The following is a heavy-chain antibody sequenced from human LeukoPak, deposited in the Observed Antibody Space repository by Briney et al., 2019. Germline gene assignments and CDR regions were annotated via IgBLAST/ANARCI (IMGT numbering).Heavy chain of an antibody. V-gene: IGHV3-7*03. J-gene: IGHJ5*02. CDR3: RAGQQLVQGVWFDP. CDR1: GFTFSSYW. Sequence: GGSLRLSCVASGFTFSSYWMSWVRQAPGKGLEWVANIKQDGSEKYYVDSVKGRFTISRDNAKNSLYLQMNSLRAEDTAVYYCRAGQQLVQGVWFDPWGQGTLVTVSS. D-gene: IGHD6-13*01. CDR2: IKQDGSEK.